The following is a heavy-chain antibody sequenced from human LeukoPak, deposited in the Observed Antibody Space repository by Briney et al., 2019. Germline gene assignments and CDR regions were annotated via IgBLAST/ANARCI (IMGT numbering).Heavy chain of an antibody. D-gene: IGHD4-23*01. CDR3: ARDSGYGGNSDY. V-gene: IGHV4-31*03. CDR2: IYYSGST. J-gene: IGHJ4*02. Sequence: SETLSLTCTVSGGSISSGDYYWSWIRQHPGKGLEWIGCIYYSGSTYYNPSLKSRVIISLDTSKNQFSLKLSSVTAADTAVYYCARDSGYGGNSDYWGQGTLVTVSS. CDR1: GGSISSGDYY.